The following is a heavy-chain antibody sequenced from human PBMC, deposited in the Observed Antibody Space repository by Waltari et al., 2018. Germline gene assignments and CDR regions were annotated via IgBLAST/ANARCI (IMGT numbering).Heavy chain of an antibody. D-gene: IGHD4-17*01. CDR3: ARDRDDYGDYHNYWYFDL. CDR1: GGSISSSSYY. CDR2: IYYSGST. Sequence: QLQLQESGPGLVKPSETLSLTCTVSGGSISSSSYYWGWIRKPPGKGLEGIGSIYYSGSTYYNPSLKSRVTISVDTSKNQFSLKLSSVTAADTAVYYCARDRDDYGDYHNYWYFDLWGRGTLVTVSS. J-gene: IGHJ2*01. V-gene: IGHV4-39*07.